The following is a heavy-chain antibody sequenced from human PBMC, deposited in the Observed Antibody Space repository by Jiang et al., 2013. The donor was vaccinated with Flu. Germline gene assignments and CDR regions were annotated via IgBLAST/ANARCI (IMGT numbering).Heavy chain of an antibody. CDR1: GGTFSSYA. CDR3: ASPGYYDSSGYYLGLNWFDP. V-gene: IGHV1-69*04. CDR2: IIPILGIA. J-gene: IGHJ5*02. D-gene: IGHD3-22*01. Sequence: SVKVSCKASGGTFSSYAISWVRQAPGQGLEWMGGIIPILGIANYAQKFQGRVTITADKSTSTAYMELSSLRSEDTAVYYCASPGYYDSSGYYLGLNWFDPWGQGTLVTVSS.